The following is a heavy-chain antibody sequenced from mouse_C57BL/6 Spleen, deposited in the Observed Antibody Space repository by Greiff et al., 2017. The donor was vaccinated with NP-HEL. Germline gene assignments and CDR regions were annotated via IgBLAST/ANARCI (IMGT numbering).Heavy chain of an antibody. CDR1: GYTFTDYY. CDR3: ARYLSYSKAWFAY. D-gene: IGHD2-5*01. CDR2: INPNNGGT. V-gene: IGHV1-26*01. J-gene: IGHJ3*01. Sequence: EVQLQQSGPELVKPGASVKISCKASGYTFTDYYMNWVKQSHGKSLEWIGDINPNNGGTSYNQKFKGKATLTVDKSSSTAYMELRSLTSEDSAVYYCARYLSYSKAWFAYWGQGTLVTVSA.